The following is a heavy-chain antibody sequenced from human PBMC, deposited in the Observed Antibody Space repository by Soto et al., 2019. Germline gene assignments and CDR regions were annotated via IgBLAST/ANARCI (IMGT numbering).Heavy chain of an antibody. CDR3: ARISSRFGDYYYYMAV. CDR1: GGSISSSSYY. J-gene: IGHJ6*03. Sequence: SETLSLTCTVSGGSISSSSYYWGWIRQPPGKGLEWIGSIYYSGSTYYDPSLKSRVTISVDTSKNQFSLKLSSVTAADTAVYYCARISSRFGDYYYYMAVWGKGTTVTVSS. V-gene: IGHV4-39*01. D-gene: IGHD3-10*01. CDR2: IYYSGST.